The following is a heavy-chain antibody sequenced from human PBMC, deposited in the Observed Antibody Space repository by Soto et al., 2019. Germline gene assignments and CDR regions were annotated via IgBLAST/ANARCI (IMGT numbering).Heavy chain of an antibody. CDR1: GYTFTRFG. Sequence: QVQLVQSGTDVKKPGASVKVSCKASGYTFTRFGISWVRQAPGQGLEWMGWISTFNGATNYAQKFKDRITMTTDTPTCKAYMDLRSLRSDDTAVYYCARLYSSGWPRSYSDYWGHGTLVTVSS. V-gene: IGHV1-18*01. J-gene: IGHJ4*01. D-gene: IGHD6-19*01. CDR3: ARLYSSGWPRSYSDY. CDR2: ISTFNGAT.